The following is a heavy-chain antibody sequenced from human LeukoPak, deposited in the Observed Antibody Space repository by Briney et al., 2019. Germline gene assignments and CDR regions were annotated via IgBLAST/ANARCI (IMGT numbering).Heavy chain of an antibody. CDR2: ISSSTHYI. Sequence: GGSLRLSCAASGFTFSSYSLNWVRQAPGKGLEWVSSISSSTHYIYYADSVKGRFTISRDNANNPMYLQMNSLRAEDTAVYYCARGTSSSWYSEYFQHWGQGTLVTVSS. J-gene: IGHJ1*01. CDR3: ARGTSSSWYSEYFQH. D-gene: IGHD6-13*01. CDR1: GFTFSSYS. V-gene: IGHV3-21*01.